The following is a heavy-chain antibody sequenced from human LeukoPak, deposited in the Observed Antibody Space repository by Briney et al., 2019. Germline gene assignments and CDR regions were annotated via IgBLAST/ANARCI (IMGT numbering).Heavy chain of an antibody. CDR3: AKEGCSSTSCYPLGY. CDR1: GLTFSSYA. D-gene: IGHD2-2*01. Sequence: GGSLRLSCAASGLTFSSYAMSWVRQAPGKGLEWVSAISGSGGSTYYADSVKGRFTISRDNSKNTLYLQMNSLRAEDTAVYYCAKEGCSSTSCYPLGYWGQGTLVTVSS. J-gene: IGHJ4*02. CDR2: ISGSGGST. V-gene: IGHV3-23*01.